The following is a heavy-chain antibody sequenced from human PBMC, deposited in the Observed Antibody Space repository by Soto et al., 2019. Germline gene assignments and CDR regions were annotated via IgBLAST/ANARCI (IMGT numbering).Heavy chain of an antibody. D-gene: IGHD2-15*01. CDR2: IRSKAYGGTT. CDR1: GFTFGDYA. J-gene: IGHJ5*02. CDR3: TRARLLYCSGGSCPNWFDP. V-gene: IGHV3-49*03. Sequence: GGSLRLSCTASGFTFGDYAMSWFRQAPGKGLEWVGFIRSKAYGGTTEYAASVKGRFTISRDDSKSIAYLQMNSLKTEDTAVYYCTRARLLYCSGGSCPNWFDPWGQGTLVTVSS.